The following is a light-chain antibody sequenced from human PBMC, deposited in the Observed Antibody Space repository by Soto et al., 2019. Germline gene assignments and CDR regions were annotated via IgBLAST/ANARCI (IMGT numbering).Light chain of an antibody. CDR3: CSYAGFYTSV. Sequence: QSALTQPRSVSGSPGQSVTISCTGTSSDVGGYKFVSWYQQHPGKAPKFMIYEVSKRPSGVPDRFSGSKSGNTAFLTISGLQAEDEADYYCCSYAGFYTSVFGTETKLTVL. J-gene: IGLJ1*01. V-gene: IGLV2-11*01. CDR2: EVS. CDR1: SSDVGGYKF.